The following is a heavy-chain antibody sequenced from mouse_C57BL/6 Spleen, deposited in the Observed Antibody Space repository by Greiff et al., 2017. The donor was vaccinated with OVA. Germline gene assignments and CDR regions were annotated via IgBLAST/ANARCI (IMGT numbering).Heavy chain of an antibody. D-gene: IGHD2-3*01. Sequence: VQLKESEGGLVQPGSSMKLSCTASGFTFSDYYMAWVRQVPEKGLEWVANINYDGSSTYYLDSLKSRFIISRDNAKNILYLQMSSLKSEDTATYYCAREGDGYYYYAMDYWGQGTSVTVSS. CDR3: AREGDGYYYYAMDY. CDR1: GFTFSDYY. J-gene: IGHJ4*01. CDR2: INYDGSST. V-gene: IGHV5-16*01.